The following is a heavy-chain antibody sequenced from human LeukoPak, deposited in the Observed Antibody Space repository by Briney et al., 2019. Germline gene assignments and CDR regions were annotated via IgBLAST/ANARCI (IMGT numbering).Heavy chain of an antibody. CDR2: ISSSSSTI. J-gene: IGHJ4*02. Sequence: GGSLRLSCAASGFTVSSNYMSWVRQAPGKGLEWVSYISSSSSTIYYADSVKGRFTISRDNGKNSLYLQMNSLRAEDTAVYYCATEMGDYWGQGTLVTVSS. CDR3: ATEMGDY. V-gene: IGHV3-48*01. CDR1: GFTVSSNY. D-gene: IGHD2-8*01.